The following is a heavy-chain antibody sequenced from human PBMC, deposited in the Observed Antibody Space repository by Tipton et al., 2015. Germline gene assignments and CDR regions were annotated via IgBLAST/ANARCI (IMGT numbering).Heavy chain of an antibody. CDR3: SRFSTSGANYYGMDV. CDR1: GGSISSAGYY. Sequence: LRLSCTVSGGSISSAGYYWSWIRQHPGKGLEWIGYIYYSGSTFYNPSLQSRVTISLDTSKNQFSLNLSSVTAADTAMYYCSRFSTSGANYYGMDVWGQGTTVTVSS. V-gene: IGHV4-31*02. J-gene: IGHJ6*02. D-gene: IGHD2-2*01. CDR2: IYYSGST.